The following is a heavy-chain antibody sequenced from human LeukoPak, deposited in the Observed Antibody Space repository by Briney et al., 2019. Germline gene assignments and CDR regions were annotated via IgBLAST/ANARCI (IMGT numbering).Heavy chain of an antibody. D-gene: IGHD5-18*01. CDR1: GYSFTSYW. V-gene: IGHV5-51*01. J-gene: IGHJ4*02. CDR3: ARLGAGIQLWPYYFDY. Sequence: GESLKISCKGSGYSFTSYWIGWVRQMPGKGLEWMGIIYPGDSDTRYSPSFQGQVTISADKSISTAYLQWSSLKASDTAMYYCARLGAGIQLWPYYFDYWGQGTLVTVSS. CDR2: IYPGDSDT.